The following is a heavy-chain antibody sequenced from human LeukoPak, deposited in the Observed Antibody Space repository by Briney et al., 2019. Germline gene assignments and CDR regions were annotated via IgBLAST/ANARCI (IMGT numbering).Heavy chain of an antibody. CDR3: ARVTPTCPRDYGDYVWTTKTSNLAFDP. CDR2: IYYSGST. J-gene: IGHJ5*02. Sequence: SETLSLTCTVSGGSVSSGSYYWSWIRQPPGKGLEWIGYIYYSGSTNYNPSLKSRVTISVDTSKNQFSLKLSSVTAADTAVYYCARVTPTCPRDYGDYVWTTKTSNLAFDPWGQGTLVTVSS. CDR1: GGSVSSGSYY. D-gene: IGHD4-17*01. V-gene: IGHV4-61*01.